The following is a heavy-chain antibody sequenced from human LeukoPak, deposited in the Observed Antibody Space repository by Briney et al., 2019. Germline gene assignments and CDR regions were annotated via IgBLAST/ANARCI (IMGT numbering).Heavy chain of an antibody. Sequence: SGGSLRLSCAASGFTFSRNAMNWVRQTPGKELEWVSFISSSSNYMSYADSVKGRFTISRDNAKNSLYLQMNSLRAEDTAVYYCARPLDSSNNYFDYWGQGTLVTVSA. D-gene: IGHD6-13*01. CDR1: GFTFSRNA. CDR3: ARPLDSSNNYFDY. V-gene: IGHV3-21*01. J-gene: IGHJ4*02. CDR2: ISSSSNYM.